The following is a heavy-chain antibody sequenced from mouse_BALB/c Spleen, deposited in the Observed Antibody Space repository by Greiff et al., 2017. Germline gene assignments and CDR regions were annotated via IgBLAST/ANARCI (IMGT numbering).Heavy chain of an antibody. CDR3: ARNYYGSYWYFDV. J-gene: IGHJ1*01. D-gene: IGHD1-1*01. CDR2: IWSGGST. CDR1: GFSLTSYG. Sequence: QVQLKESGPGLVQPSQSLSITCTVSGFSLTSYGVHWVRQSPGKGLEWLGVIWSGGSTDYNAAFISRLSISKDNSKSQVFFKMNSLQANDTAIYYCARNYYGSYWYFDVWGAGTTVTVSS. V-gene: IGHV2-2*02.